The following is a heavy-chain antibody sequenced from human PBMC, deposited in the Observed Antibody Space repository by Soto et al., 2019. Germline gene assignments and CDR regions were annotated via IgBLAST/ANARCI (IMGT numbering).Heavy chain of an antibody. CDR1: GGTFSSYA. CDR3: ARDLGSWYGRFDP. V-gene: IGHV1-69*13. CDR2: IIPIFGTA. J-gene: IGHJ5*02. Sequence: SVKVSCKASGGTFSSYAISWVRQAPGQGLEWMGGIIPIFGTANYAQKFQGRVTITADESTSTAYMELSSLRSEDTAVYYCARDLGSWYGRFDPWGQGTLVTVSS. D-gene: IGHD6-13*01.